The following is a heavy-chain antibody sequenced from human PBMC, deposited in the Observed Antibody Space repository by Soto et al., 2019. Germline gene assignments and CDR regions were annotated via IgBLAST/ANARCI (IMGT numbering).Heavy chain of an antibody. CDR3: AHLPWKQLWPRAPVVY. CDR2: IFWDDDK. J-gene: IGHJ4*02. V-gene: IGHV2-5*02. Sequence: QITLKESGPTLVKPTQTLTLTCTFSGFSLSTSGVGVGWIRQPPGKALEWLGIIFWDDDKRYRPSLKSRVTLTKDTSKNPLVLTMTNMDPVDTATYFCAHLPWKQLWPRAPVVYWGQGTPVTVSS. D-gene: IGHD5-18*01. CDR1: GFSLSTSGVG.